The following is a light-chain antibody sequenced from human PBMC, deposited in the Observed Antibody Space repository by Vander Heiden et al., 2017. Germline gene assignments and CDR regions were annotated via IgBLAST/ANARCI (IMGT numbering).Light chain of an antibody. Sequence: DTQLTQSPSSLSASARHKVTTACRGSKSIINYLNWYQQKPGKAPKLLIYAASSLQSGVPSRFSGSGSGTDFTLTISSLEPEDFAAYYCQQSYSSPRTFGQGTKVEIK. CDR2: AAS. V-gene: IGKV1-39*01. CDR1: KSIINY. CDR3: QQSYSSPRT. J-gene: IGKJ1*01.